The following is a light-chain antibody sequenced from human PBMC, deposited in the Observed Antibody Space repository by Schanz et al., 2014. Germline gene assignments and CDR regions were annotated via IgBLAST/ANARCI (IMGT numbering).Light chain of an antibody. CDR2: EGS. V-gene: IGLV2-8*01. CDR3: SSYAGNKDV. CDR1: SSHTGGYNY. Sequence: QSALTQPASVSGSPGQSITISCTGTSSHTGGYNYVSWYQHHPGKAPKLMIYEGSKRPSGVPDRFSGSKSGNTASLTVSGLQAEDEADYYCSSYAGNKDVFGTGTKLTVL. J-gene: IGLJ1*01.